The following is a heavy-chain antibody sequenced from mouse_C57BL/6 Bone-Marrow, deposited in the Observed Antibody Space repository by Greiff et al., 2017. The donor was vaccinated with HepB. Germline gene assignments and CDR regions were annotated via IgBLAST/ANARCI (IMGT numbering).Heavy chain of an antibody. Sequence: QVQLQQPGAELVKPGASVKVSCKASGYTFTSYWMHWVKQRPGQGLEWIGRIHPSDSDTNYNQKFKGKATLTVDKSSSTAYMQLSSLTSEDSAVYDCAITTTVVPYAMDYWGQGTSVTVSS. V-gene: IGHV1-74*01. CDR3: AITTTVVPYAMDY. CDR1: GYTFTSYW. J-gene: IGHJ4*01. D-gene: IGHD1-1*01. CDR2: IHPSDSDT.